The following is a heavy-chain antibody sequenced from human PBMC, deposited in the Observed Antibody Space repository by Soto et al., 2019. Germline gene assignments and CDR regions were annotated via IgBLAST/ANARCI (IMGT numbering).Heavy chain of an antibody. V-gene: IGHV3-11*01. CDR3: ARDLPYRPTPFDY. Sequence: GGSLRLSCAASGFTFSDCYMSWIRQAPGKGLEWVSYISSSGSTIYYADSVKGRFTISRDNAKNSLYLQMNSLRAEDTAVYYCARDLPYRPTPFDYWGQGTLVTVSS. CDR2: ISSSGSTI. CDR1: GFTFSDCY. J-gene: IGHJ4*02. D-gene: IGHD3-16*02.